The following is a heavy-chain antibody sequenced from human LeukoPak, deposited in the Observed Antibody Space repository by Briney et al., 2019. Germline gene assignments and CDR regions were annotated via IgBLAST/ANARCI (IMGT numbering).Heavy chain of an antibody. CDR2: IRSKAYGGTT. Sequence: GGSLRLSCTASGFTFGDYAMSWVRQAPGKGLEWVGFIRSKAYGGTTEYAASVKGRFTISRDDSKSIAYLQMNSLKTEDTAVYYCTRAYCGGDCFYYYYYYYMDVWGKGTTVTVSS. CDR3: TRAYCGGDCFYYYYYYYMDV. CDR1: GFTFGDYA. J-gene: IGHJ6*03. V-gene: IGHV3-49*04. D-gene: IGHD2-21*01.